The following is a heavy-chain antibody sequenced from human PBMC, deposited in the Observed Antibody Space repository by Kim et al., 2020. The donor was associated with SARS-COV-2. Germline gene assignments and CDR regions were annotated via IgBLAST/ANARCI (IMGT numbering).Heavy chain of an antibody. Sequence: NYNPSLKRRVTISVDTSKNQFSLKLSSVTAADTAVYYCARAGSGIAAADYWGQGTLVTVSS. V-gene: IGHV4-59*01. CDR3: ARAGSGIAAADY. D-gene: IGHD6-13*01. J-gene: IGHJ4*02.